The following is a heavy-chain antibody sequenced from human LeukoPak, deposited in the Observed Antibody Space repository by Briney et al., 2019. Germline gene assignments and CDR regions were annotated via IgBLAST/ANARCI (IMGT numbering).Heavy chain of an antibody. CDR2: ISSSSSTI. V-gene: IGHV3-11*01. Sequence: GGSLRLSCAASGFTFSDYYMSWIRQAPGEGLEWVSYISSSSSTIYYADSVKGRFTISRDNAKNSLYLQMNSLRAEDTALYYCAKETAMVDYYYYGMDVWGQGTTVTVSS. CDR1: GFTFSDYY. J-gene: IGHJ6*02. D-gene: IGHD5-18*01. CDR3: AKETAMVDYYYYGMDV.